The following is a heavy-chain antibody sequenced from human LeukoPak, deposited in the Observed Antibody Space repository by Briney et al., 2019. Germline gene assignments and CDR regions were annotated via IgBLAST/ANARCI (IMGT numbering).Heavy chain of an antibody. Sequence: SETLSLTCGVSGGSITTTNGWTWVRQPPGKGLEWIGEVHLDGRTNYNPSLESRLTISVDLSETHISLRLTSVTAADTAVYYCAREGGFYRPLDYSGQGTLVTVSS. CDR2: VHLDGRT. CDR1: GGSITTTNG. CDR3: AREGGFYRPLDY. D-gene: IGHD3-3*01. V-gene: IGHV4-4*02. J-gene: IGHJ4*02.